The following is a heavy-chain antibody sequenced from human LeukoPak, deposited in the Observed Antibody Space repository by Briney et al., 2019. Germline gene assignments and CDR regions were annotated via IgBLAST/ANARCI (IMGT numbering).Heavy chain of an antibody. CDR2: ISLTGET. CDR1: GGSISSTNW. CDR3: PRERGAFCPFGH. D-gene: IGHD3-16*01. V-gene: IGHV4-4*02. J-gene: IGHJ4*02. Sequence: SETLSLTCGVSGGSISSTNWCCLVRQPPGQGLEWIGEISLTGETNYNPSLNGRVTMSLDESRNQLSLELTAVTAAKPAIYYSPRERGAFCPFGHWGQGTL.